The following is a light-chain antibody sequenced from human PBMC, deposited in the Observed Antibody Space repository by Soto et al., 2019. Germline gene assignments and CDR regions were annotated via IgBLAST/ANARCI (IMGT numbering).Light chain of an antibody. CDR3: YSYAGRNIWV. CDR1: GSDIGGYNF. CDR2: GVT. Sequence: QSVLTQPPSASGSPGQSVTISCTGSGSDIGGYNFVSWYQQHPGKAPKLMIYGVTERPSGVPDRFSGSKSGNTASLTVSGLQAEDEADYYCYSYAGRNIWVFGGGTKATVL. V-gene: IGLV2-8*01. J-gene: IGLJ3*02.